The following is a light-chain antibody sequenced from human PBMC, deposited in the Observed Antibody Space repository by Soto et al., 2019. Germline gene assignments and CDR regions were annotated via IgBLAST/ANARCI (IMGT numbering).Light chain of an antibody. CDR1: TSDVGTYNF. V-gene: IGLV2-11*01. CDR3: CSYAGSYTFV. Sequence: QSVLTQPRSVSGSPGQSVTISCTGTTSDVGTYNFVSWYQQHPGKAPKLMIYDVSKRPSGVPDRFSGSKSGNTASLTISGLQDEDEADYYCCSYAGSYTFVFGTGTRSPS. CDR2: DVS. J-gene: IGLJ1*01.